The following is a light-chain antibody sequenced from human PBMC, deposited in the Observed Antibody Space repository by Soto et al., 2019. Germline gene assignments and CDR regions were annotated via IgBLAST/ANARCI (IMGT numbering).Light chain of an antibody. Sequence: EMVLTQSPDTLSLSPGERATLSCRASQSVSSSYLAWYQQKLGQAPRLLVYGASTRATGIPDRFSGSGSGTDFTLTVSRLEPEDFAVFYCRQYGSSPPTFGQGTKVDIK. J-gene: IGKJ2*01. CDR1: QSVSSSY. CDR3: RQYGSSPPT. V-gene: IGKV3-20*01. CDR2: GAS.